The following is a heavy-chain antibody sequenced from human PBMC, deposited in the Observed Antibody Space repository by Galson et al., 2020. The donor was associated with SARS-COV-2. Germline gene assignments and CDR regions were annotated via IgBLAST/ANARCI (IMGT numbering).Heavy chain of an antibody. CDR3: VRDIASREDGGDHFEY. J-gene: IGHJ4*02. V-gene: IGHV3-21*06. CDR1: GFTFSDYA. D-gene: IGHD2-21*02. CDR2: MGSSERNYI. Sequence: RGKIVESLKISCVVSGFTFSDYAMHWVRQAPGKRLEWVSSMGSSERNYIHYADSVKGRFIISRDNAKNSLYLQMNSLRTEDTAVYYCVRDIASREDGGDHFEYWGQGTLVSVSS.